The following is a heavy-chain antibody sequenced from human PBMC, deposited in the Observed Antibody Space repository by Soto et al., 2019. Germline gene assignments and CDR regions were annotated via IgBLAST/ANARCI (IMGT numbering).Heavy chain of an antibody. CDR3: VRVVAIPGYPDN. Sequence: QVQLVQSGAEVRQPASSVKVSCKTSGGTFSSYAISWVRQAPGQGLEWMGGIVPIVDTSTYAQKFQGRVTITADESTSTGYMELSSLRSDDTAVYYCVRVVAIPGYPDNWGQGTLVTVS. CDR2: IVPIVDTS. CDR1: GGTFSSYA. D-gene: IGHD5-12*01. J-gene: IGHJ4*02. V-gene: IGHV1-69*12.